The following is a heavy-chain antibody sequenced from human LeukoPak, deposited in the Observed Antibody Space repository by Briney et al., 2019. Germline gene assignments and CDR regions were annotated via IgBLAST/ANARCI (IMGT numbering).Heavy chain of an antibody. CDR1: GFPFSSYG. CDR3: AKEGYDFWSGYSNFPYFDY. CDR2: IRYDGSNK. V-gene: IGHV3-30*02. J-gene: IGHJ4*02. D-gene: IGHD3-3*01. Sequence: GGSLRLSCAASGFPFSSYGMHWVRQAPGKGLEWVAFIRYDGSNKYYADSVKGRFTISRDNSKNTLYLQMNSLRAEDTAVYYRAKEGYDFWSGYSNFPYFDYWGQGTLVTVSS.